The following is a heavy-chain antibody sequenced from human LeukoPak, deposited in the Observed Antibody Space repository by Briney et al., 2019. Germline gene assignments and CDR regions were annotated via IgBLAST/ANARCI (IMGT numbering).Heavy chain of an antibody. V-gene: IGHV1-2*06. CDR3: ARGTDCSGGSCLDY. J-gene: IGHJ4*02. CDR1: GYTFTGNF. D-gene: IGHD2-15*01. Sequence: ASVKVSCKASGYTFTGNFMHWLRQAPGQGLEWMGLINPDSGGANYAQKFQGRVTMTRDTSISTAYMDLSRLRSDDTAVYYCARGTDCSGGSCLDYWGQGTLVTVSS. CDR2: INPDSGGA.